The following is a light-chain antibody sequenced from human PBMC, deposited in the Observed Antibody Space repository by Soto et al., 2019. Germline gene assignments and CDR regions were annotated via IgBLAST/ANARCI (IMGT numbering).Light chain of an antibody. V-gene: IGKV1-39*01. Sequence: DIQMTQSPSSLSASVGDRVTITCRASHNIISYLHWYQHKPGKAPKLLIYAASSLQSGVPSRFSGSGSGTDFTLTIGSLQPEDFATYYCQQSYSNPRTFGGGTKVDIK. CDR3: QQSYSNPRT. CDR2: AAS. J-gene: IGKJ4*01. CDR1: HNIISY.